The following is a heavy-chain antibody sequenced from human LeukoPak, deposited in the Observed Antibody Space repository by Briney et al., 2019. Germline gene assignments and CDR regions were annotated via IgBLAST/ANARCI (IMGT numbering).Heavy chain of an antibody. V-gene: IGHV3-33*01. CDR1: GFTFSTYG. CDR3: ARAVGPFEI. CDR2: IWYEGSIK. Sequence: PGGSLRLSCAASGFTFSTYGMHWVRQAPGKGLEWVAVIWYEGSIKYYADSVKGRFTISRDNSKNKLSLQMNRLRAEDTAVYYWARAVGPFEIWGQGTIVIVSS. J-gene: IGHJ3*02.